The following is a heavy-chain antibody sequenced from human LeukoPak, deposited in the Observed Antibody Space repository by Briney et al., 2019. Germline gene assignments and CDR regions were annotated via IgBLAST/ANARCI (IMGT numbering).Heavy chain of an antibody. D-gene: IGHD1-26*01. CDR1: GFTFSSYA. CDR3: AREGAGPFDY. CDR2: IWYDGSNK. J-gene: IGHJ4*02. V-gene: IGHV3-33*08. Sequence: GGSLRLSCAASGFTFSSYAMHWVRQAPGKGLEWVAVIWYDGSNKYYADSVKGRSTISRDNSKNTLYLQMNSLRAEDTAVYYCAREGAGPFDYWGQGTLVTVSS.